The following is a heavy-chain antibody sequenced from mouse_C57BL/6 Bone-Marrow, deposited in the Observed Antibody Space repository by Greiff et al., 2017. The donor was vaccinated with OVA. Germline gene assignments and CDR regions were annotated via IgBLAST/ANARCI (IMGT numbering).Heavy chain of an antibody. CDR3: TVFYGYPFAY. Sequence: EVKLVESGGGLVQPGGSMKLSCVASGFTFSNYWMNWVRQSPEKGLEWVAQIRLKSDNYASHSAESVKGRFTISRDDSKSSVDLQMNNLRAEDTGIYYCTVFYGYPFAYWGQGTLVTVSA. CDR1: GFTFSNYW. CDR2: IRLKSDNYAS. D-gene: IGHD2-2*01. J-gene: IGHJ3*01. V-gene: IGHV6-3*01.